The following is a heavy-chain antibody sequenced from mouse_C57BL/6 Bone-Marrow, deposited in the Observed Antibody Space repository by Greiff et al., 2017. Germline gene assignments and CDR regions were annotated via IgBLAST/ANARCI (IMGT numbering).Heavy chain of an antibody. CDR1: GYTFTSYD. V-gene: IGHV1-85*01. CDR3: ARLEFAGSSGDWYFDV. J-gene: IGHJ1*03. D-gene: IGHD1-1*01. CDR2: IYPRDGST. Sequence: QVQLKQSGPELVKPGASVKLSCKASGYTFTSYDINWVKQRPGQGLEWIGWIYPRDGSTKYNEKFKGKATLTVDTYSSTAYMELHSLTSEDSAVYFWARLEFAGSSGDWYFDVWGTGTTVTVSS.